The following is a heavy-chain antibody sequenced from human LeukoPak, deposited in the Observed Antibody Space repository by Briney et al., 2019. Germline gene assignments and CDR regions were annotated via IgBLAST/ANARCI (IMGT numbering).Heavy chain of an antibody. CDR3: AKDGMSLDSTWFDY. V-gene: IGHV3-73*01. D-gene: IGHD6-13*01. Sequence: GGSLRLSCAASGFTFSGSAMHWVRQASGKGLEWVGRIRSKANSYATAYAASVKGRFTISRDIYTNTLYLQMNSLRVEDTAVYYCAKDGMSLDSTWFDYWGQGTVVTVSS. CDR1: GFTFSGSA. J-gene: IGHJ4*02. CDR2: IRSKANSYAT.